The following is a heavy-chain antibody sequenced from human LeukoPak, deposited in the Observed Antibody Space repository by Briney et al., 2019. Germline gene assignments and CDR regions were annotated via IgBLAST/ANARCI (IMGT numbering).Heavy chain of an antibody. J-gene: IGHJ5*02. CDR3: ARVRKDGYSYGFYDL. CDR2: ISSSGSYI. Sequence: GGSLRLSCAASGFSFSTSEMNWVRQAPGKGLECISYISSSGSYIHYADSVKGRFTISRDNAKNSLYLQMSSLRAEDTALYYCARVRKDGYSYGFYDLWGRGTLVTVSS. D-gene: IGHD5-18*01. V-gene: IGHV3-48*03. CDR1: GFSFSTSE.